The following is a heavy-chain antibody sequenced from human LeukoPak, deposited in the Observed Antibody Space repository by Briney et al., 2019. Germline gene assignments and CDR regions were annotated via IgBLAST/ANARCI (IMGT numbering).Heavy chain of an antibody. CDR2: IYPGDSDA. CDR3: ARRVHRVGNYSSHSDY. V-gene: IGHV5-51*01. Sequence: GESLQISCKGSGYRFTNYWIGWLRQMPGKGLEWMGIIYPGDSDATYSPSFQGQVTISADKSISTAYLQWSSLKASDTAMYYYARRVHRVGNYSSHSDYWGQGTLVTASS. CDR1: GYRFTNYW. D-gene: IGHD1-26*01. J-gene: IGHJ4*02.